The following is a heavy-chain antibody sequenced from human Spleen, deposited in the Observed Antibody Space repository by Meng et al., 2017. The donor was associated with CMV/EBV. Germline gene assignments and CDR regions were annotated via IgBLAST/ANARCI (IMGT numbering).Heavy chain of an antibody. J-gene: IGHJ5*02. CDR1: GFIFSDFG. CDR3: AKDSHKSGQLWFRGVDL. D-gene: IGHD5-18*01. V-gene: IGHV3-30*02. Sequence: GESLKISCAASGFIFSDFGLHWVRQAPGKGLEWLAFIRFDASLKYYADSVKGRFTISRDNSRNTLYLQMNSLRTEDTAAYYCAKDSHKSGQLWFRGVDLWGQGTLVTVSS. CDR2: IRFDASLK.